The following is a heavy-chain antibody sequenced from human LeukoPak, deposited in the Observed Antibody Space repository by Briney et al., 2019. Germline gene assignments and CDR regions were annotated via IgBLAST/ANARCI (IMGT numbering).Heavy chain of an antibody. V-gene: IGHV1-8*01. Sequence: ASVKVSCKPSGYTFTSCDINWVRQATGQGLEWMGWMNTNSGNTGYGQSFQGRITMTRDISIGTAYMELSNLTSEDTAIYYCTRGSSGRRDNWGQGTLVTVSA. CDR3: TRGSSGRRDN. CDR2: MNTNSGNT. D-gene: IGHD6-19*01. J-gene: IGHJ4*02. CDR1: GYTFTSCD.